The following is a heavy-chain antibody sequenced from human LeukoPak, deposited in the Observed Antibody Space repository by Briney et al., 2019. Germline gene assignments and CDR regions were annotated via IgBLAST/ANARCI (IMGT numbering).Heavy chain of an antibody. CDR2: ISRNGSNT. CDR1: GFTFSSYA. Sequence: GGSLRLSCAASGFTFSSYAMSWVRQAPGKGLEWVSAISRNGSNTNYADSVKGRFTISRDNSKNTLYLQMNSLRAEDTAVYYCAKDSFLGWNYYDSGSYLSGYWGQGTLVTASS. CDR3: AKDSFLGWNYYDSGSYLSGY. D-gene: IGHD3-22*01. V-gene: IGHV3-23*01. J-gene: IGHJ4*02.